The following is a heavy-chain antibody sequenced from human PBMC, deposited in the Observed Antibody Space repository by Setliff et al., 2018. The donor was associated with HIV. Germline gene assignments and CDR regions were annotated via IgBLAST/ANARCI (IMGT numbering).Heavy chain of an antibody. CDR1: GDSTSNSY. D-gene: IGHD3-9*01. CDR3: ARDVLKSNYLGYYYYLDV. CDR2: LHASGNT. Sequence: SETLSLTCSVPGDSTSNSYWSWIRQPAGKGLEWIGRLHASGNTNYNPSLKSRVTMSIDTSKNQLSLRLTSVTAADTAVYYCARDVLKSNYLGYYYYLDVWGKGTTVTVSS. J-gene: IGHJ6*03. V-gene: IGHV4-4*07.